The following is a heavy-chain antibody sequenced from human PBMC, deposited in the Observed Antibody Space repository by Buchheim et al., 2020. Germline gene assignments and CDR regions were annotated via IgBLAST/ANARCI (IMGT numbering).Heavy chain of an antibody. D-gene: IGHD6-25*01. CDR2: IYNSGTT. CDR1: GGSVSSSSFY. V-gene: IGHV4-39*01. CDR3: ARPSGPHYYVMNV. Sequence: QLQLQESGPGLVKPSETLSLTCTVSGGSVSSSSFYWAWIRQSPGKGLEWIGSIYNSGTTSYNPSLKSRVTISVDTSKNQFFLRLNSVTAADTAVYYCARPSGPHYYVMNVWGQGTT. J-gene: IGHJ6*02.